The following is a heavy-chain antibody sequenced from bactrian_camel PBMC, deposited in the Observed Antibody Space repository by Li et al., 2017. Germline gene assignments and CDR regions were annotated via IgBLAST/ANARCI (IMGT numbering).Heavy chain of an antibody. V-gene: IGHV3-2*01. J-gene: IGHJ6*01. CDR3: ATRYYSDYEKWGDFGY. D-gene: IGHD4*01. CDR2: MLSDGSNT. CDR1: GFTFSRFY. Sequence: VQLVESGGDLVQPGGSLRLTCVASGFTFSRFYMSWVRQAPGKGLEWVSSMLSDGSNTYYADSVKGRFTISKHNYGKTVYLQMDSLKSEDTALYYCATRYYSDYEKWGDFGYWGQGTQVTVS.